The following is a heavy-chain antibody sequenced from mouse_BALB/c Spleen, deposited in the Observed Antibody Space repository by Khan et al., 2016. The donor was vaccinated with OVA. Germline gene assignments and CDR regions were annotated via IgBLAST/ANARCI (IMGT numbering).Heavy chain of an antibody. Sequence: QVQLKESGPGLVAPSQSLSITCTVSGFSLTGYGVNWVRQPPGKGLEWLGMIWGDGSTDYNSALKSRLSISKDNSKSQAFLKMNSLQTDETARYYCARADYGNDREAMDYWGQGTSVTVSS. J-gene: IGHJ4*01. CDR1: GFSLTGYG. CDR2: IWGDGST. V-gene: IGHV2-6-7*01. CDR3: ARADYGNDREAMDY. D-gene: IGHD2-2*01.